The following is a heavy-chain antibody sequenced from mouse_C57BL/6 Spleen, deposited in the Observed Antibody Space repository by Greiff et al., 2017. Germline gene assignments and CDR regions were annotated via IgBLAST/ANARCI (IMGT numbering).Heavy chain of an antibody. D-gene: IGHD1-1*01. Sequence: QVQLQQPGAELVKPGASVKLSCKASGYTFTSYWMQWVKQRPGQGLEWIGEIDPSDSYTNYNQKFKGKATLTVDTSSSTAYMQLSSLTSEDSAVYYCAMPQYYGSSYYAMDYWGQGTSVTVSS. V-gene: IGHV1-50*01. J-gene: IGHJ4*01. CDR3: AMPQYYGSSYYAMDY. CDR2: IDPSDSYT. CDR1: GYTFTSYW.